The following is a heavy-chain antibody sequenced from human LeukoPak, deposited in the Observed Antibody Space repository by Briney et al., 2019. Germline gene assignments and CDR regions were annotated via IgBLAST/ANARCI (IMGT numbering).Heavy chain of an antibody. D-gene: IGHD3-9*01. CDR1: GDSISSSNW. V-gene: IGHV4-4*02. CDR2: IYHSGST. J-gene: IGHJ5*02. Sequence: SETLSLTCAVSGDSISSSNWWSWVRQPPGKGLEWIGEIYHSGSTNYNPSLKSRATISVDKSKNQFSLKLSSVTAADTAVYYCARDTTYYDILTGFFSATNWFDPWGQGTLVTVSS. CDR3: ARDTTYYDILTGFFSATNWFDP.